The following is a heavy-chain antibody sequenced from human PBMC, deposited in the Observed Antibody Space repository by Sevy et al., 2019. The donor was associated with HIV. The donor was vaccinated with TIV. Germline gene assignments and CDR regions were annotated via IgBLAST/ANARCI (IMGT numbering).Heavy chain of an antibody. CDR1: GFTFSSYA. CDR2: ISDGGSNK. D-gene: IGHD2-15*01. Sequence: GGSLRLSCAASGFTFSSYAMHWVRQAPGEGLEWVAVISDGGSNKYYADSVKGRFTISRDNSKNTLYLQMSSLRAEDTAMFYCARDRQYCSGGTCYRTGYFDYWGQGTLVTVSS. J-gene: IGHJ4*02. CDR3: ARDRQYCSGGTCYRTGYFDY. V-gene: IGHV3-30-3*01.